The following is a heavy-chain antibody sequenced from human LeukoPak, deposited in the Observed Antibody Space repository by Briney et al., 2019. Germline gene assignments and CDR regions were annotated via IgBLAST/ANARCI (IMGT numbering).Heavy chain of an antibody. Sequence: GGSLRLSCAASGFTFSSYAMSWVRQAPGKGLEWVSGISNSGTHYTDSVKGRFIISRDNSRNTLYLQMNSLKADDTAVYYCAKGPYESWAWWFDYWGQGTLVTVSS. D-gene: IGHD3-22*01. V-gene: IGHV3-23*01. CDR3: AKGPYESWAWWFDY. CDR1: GFTFSSYA. J-gene: IGHJ4*02. CDR2: ISNSGT.